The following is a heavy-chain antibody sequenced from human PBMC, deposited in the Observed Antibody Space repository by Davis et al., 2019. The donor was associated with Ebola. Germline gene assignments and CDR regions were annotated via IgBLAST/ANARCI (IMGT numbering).Heavy chain of an antibody. Sequence: ASVNVSCKASGYTFTGYYMHWVRQAPGQGLEWMGWINPNSGGTNYAQKFQGRVTMTRDTSISTAYMELSRLRSDDTAVYYCARDHGLSPAPDYWGQGTLVTVSS. CDR2: INPNSGGT. D-gene: IGHD2-2*01. CDR3: ARDHGLSPAPDY. J-gene: IGHJ4*02. CDR1: GYTFTGYY. V-gene: IGHV1-2*02.